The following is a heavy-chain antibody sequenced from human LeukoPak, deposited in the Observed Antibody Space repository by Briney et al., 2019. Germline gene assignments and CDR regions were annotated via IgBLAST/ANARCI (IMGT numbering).Heavy chain of an antibody. D-gene: IGHD2-2*01. J-gene: IGHJ1*01. CDR3: AKAQGYCSSTSCYSAEYFQH. Sequence: PGGSLRLSCAASGFTFDDYAMHWVRQAPGKGLEWVSDISWNSGSIGYADSVKGRFTISRDNAKNSLYLQMNSLRAEDTALYYCAKAQGYCSSTSCYSAEYFQHWGQGTLVTVSS. V-gene: IGHV3-9*01. CDR1: GFTFDDYA. CDR2: ISWNSGSI.